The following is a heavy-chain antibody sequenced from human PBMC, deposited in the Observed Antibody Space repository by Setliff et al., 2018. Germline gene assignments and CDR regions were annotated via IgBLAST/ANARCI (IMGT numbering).Heavy chain of an antibody. D-gene: IGHD3-3*01. V-gene: IGHV4-34*01. CDR2: INHSGST. CDR1: GGSFSGYY. J-gene: IGHJ4*02. Sequence: PSETLSLTCAVYGGSFSGYYWSWIRQPPGKGLEWIGEINHSGSTNYNPSLKSRVTISVDTSKNQFSLKVSSVTAADTAVYYCARGLDYDYVWGIPIDIWGQGTMVTVSSDYDFWSGYPPALDYWGQGTLVTVSS. CDR3: ARGLDYDYVWGIPIDIWGQGTMVTVSSDYDFWSGYPPALDY.